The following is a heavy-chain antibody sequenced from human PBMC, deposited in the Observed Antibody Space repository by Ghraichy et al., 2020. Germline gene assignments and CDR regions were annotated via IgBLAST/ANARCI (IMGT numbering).Heavy chain of an antibody. CDR2: VYHTGST. Sequence: SETLSLTCAVSGDSVSTSWWSWLRQAPGQGLEWIGEVYHTGSTHYNPSFKSRVTLSVDRSKNYLFLNLRSMTAADTAVYYCATQIDYYWGYWGQGTLVTVSS. D-gene: IGHD3-9*01. J-gene: IGHJ4*02. CDR3: ATQIDYYWGY. V-gene: IGHV4-4*02. CDR1: GDSVSTSW.